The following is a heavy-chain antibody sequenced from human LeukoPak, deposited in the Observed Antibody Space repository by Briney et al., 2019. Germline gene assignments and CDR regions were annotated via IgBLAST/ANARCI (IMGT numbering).Heavy chain of an antibody. J-gene: IGHJ1*01. CDR3: ARDGSYCSGGSCYSGEFFQH. V-gene: IGHV3-21*01. CDR2: ISSSSNI. Sequence: PGGSLRLSCAASGFTFRSYSMNWVRQAPGKGLEWVSSISSSSNINYADSVKGRFTISRDNAKNALYLQMNSLRVEDTAVYYCARDGSYCSGGSCYSGEFFQHWGQGTLVTVSS. D-gene: IGHD2-15*01. CDR1: GFTFRSYS.